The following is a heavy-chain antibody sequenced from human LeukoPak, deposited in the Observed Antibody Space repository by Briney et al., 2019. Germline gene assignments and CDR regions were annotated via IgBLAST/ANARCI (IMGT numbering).Heavy chain of an antibody. CDR2: ISGYNGNT. D-gene: IGHD3-16*01. Sequence: ASVKVSCKASGYNFITYGISWVRQAPGQGLEWMGWISGYNGNTNYAQKLQGRVTMTTDTSTSTAYMELRSLRPDDTAVYYCARDIIGGKNWFDPWGQGTLVTVSS. J-gene: IGHJ5*02. CDR3: ARDIIGGKNWFDP. V-gene: IGHV1-18*01. CDR1: GYNFITYG.